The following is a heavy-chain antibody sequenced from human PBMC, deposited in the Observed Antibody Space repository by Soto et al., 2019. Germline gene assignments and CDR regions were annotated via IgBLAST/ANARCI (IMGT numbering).Heavy chain of an antibody. J-gene: IGHJ4*02. CDR1: GFTFSSFC. D-gene: IGHD4-4*01. CDR3: PGGAGRNKPFDY. Sequence: EVQMVESGGGLVQPGGSLRLSCAASGFTFSSFCLHWVRQVSGKGLVWVSRVNSDGSTTAYADSVKGRFTVSRDNAKKALYLQVDNLRAEDTRVYYCPGGAGRNKPFDYWGQGTLVTVSS. CDR2: VNSDGSTT. V-gene: IGHV3-74*01.